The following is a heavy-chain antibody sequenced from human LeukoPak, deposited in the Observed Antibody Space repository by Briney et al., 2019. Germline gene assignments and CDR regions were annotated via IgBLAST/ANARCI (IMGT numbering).Heavy chain of an antibody. CDR2: IYHSGST. Sequence: PSETLSLTCAVSGGSISSGGYSCSWIRQPPGRGLLRIGYIYHSGSTYYNPSLKSRDTISVDRAKNQFSQKLSSVTAADTAVYYCAKVRKGGYSSSWLYWYFDLWGRGTLVTVSS. D-gene: IGHD6-13*01. V-gene: IGHV4-30-2*01. J-gene: IGHJ2*01. CDR1: GGSISSGGYS. CDR3: AKVRKGGYSSSWLYWYFDL.